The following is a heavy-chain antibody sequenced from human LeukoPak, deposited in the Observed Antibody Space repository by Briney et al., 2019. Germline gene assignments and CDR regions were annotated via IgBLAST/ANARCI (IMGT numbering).Heavy chain of an antibody. CDR3: ARGSLRFWGYEYVWGGYRPDAFDI. J-gene: IGHJ3*02. Sequence: PSETLSLTCAVYGGSFSGYYWRWIRQPPGKGLEWIGEINHSGSTNYNPSLKSRVTISVDTSKNQFSLKLSSVTAADTAVYYCARGSLRFWGYEYVWGGYRPDAFDIWGQGTMVTVSS. V-gene: IGHV4-34*01. CDR2: INHSGST. D-gene: IGHD3-16*02. CDR1: GGSFSGYY.